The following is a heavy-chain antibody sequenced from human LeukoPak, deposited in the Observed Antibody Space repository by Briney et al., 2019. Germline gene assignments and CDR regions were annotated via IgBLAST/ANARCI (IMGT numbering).Heavy chain of an antibody. CDR2: IYYSGST. CDR1: GGSISSYY. J-gene: IGHJ3*02. CDR3: ARGASVGRTFDI. D-gene: IGHD1-26*01. V-gene: IGHV4-59*01. Sequence: PSETLSLTCTVSGGSISSYYWSWIRQPPGKGLEWIGYIYYSGSTNYNPSLKSRVTISVDTSKNQFSLKLSSVTAADTAVYYCARGASVGRTFDIWGQATMVTVSS.